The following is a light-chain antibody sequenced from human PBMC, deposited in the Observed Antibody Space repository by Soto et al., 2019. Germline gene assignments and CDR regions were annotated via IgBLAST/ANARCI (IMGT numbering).Light chain of an antibody. CDR2: EAS. V-gene: IGKV1-5*03. J-gene: IGKJ2*01. CDR3: QQYNDSFPYT. Sequence: DIQMTQSPSTLSGSVGDRVTITCRASQTISSWLAWYQQKPGTAPKLLIYEASTLESGVPSRFSGSRSGTEFTLTVSSLQPDEFATYYCQQYNDSFPYTFGQGTKVDIK. CDR1: QTISSW.